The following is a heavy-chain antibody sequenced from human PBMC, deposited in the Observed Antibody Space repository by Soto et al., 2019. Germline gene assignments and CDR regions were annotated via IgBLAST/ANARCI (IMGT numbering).Heavy chain of an antibody. J-gene: IGHJ6*02. V-gene: IGHV3-23*01. Sequence: PGGSLRLSCAASGFTFSSYAMSWVRQAPGKGLEWVSAISGSGGSTYYADSVKGRFTISRDNSKNTLYLQMNSLRAEDTAVYYCAKAEYYDFWSGYYAYYYYGMDVWGQGTTVTVSS. CDR1: GFTFSSYA. D-gene: IGHD3-3*01. CDR3: AKAEYYDFWSGYYAYYYYGMDV. CDR2: ISGSGGST.